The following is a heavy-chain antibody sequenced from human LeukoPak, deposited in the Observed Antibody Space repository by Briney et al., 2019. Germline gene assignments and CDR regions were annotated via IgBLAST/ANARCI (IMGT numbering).Heavy chain of an antibody. CDR1: GFTVSSNY. D-gene: IGHD4-23*01. J-gene: IGHJ4*02. CDR3: AKSGPVVTPLHFDY. Sequence: GGSLRLSCAASGFTVSSNYMSWVRQAPGKGLEWVSAISGSGGSTYYADSVKGRFTISRDNSKNTLYLQMNSLRAEDTAVYYCAKSGPVVTPLHFDYWGQGTLVTVSS. CDR2: ISGSGGST. V-gene: IGHV3-23*01.